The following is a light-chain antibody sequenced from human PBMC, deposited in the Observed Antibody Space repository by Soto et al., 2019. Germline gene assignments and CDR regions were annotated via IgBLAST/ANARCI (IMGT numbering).Light chain of an antibody. J-gene: IGKJ1*01. Sequence: EIVMTQSPATLSVSPGERATLSCRASQSVSTNLAWYQQKPGQAPRLLIYGASTRATGIPDRFSGSGSGTVFSLTINSLQSEDFAVYYCHHYNNWWAFGQGTKVEIK. CDR2: GAS. CDR1: QSVSTN. V-gene: IGKV3-15*01. CDR3: HHYNNWWA.